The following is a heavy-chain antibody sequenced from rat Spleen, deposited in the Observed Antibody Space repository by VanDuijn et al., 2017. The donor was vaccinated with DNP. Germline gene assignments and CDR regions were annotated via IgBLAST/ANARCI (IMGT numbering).Heavy chain of an antibody. V-gene: IGHV5-31*01. CDR1: GFTFNNYW. Sequence: EVQLVESGGGLVQPGRSLKLSCVASGFTFNNYWMTWIRQVPGKGLEWVASITNSGGSTYYPDSVKGRFTISRDDAKSSLYLQMDSLRSEDTATYYCATNWKLGFWYFDFWGPGTMVTVSS. D-gene: IGHD4-6*01. J-gene: IGHJ1*01. CDR3: ATNWKLGFWYFDF. CDR2: ITNSGGST.